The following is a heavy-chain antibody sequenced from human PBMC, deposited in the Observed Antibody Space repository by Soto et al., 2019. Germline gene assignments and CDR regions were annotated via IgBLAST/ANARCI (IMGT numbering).Heavy chain of an antibody. V-gene: IGHV4-39*02. Sequence: PSETLSLTCTVSGGSISSSSYYWGWIRQPPGKGLEWIGSIYYSGSTYYNPSLKSRVTISVDTSKNQFSLKLSSVTAADTAVYYCARERGYYYDSSGYSHAFDIWGQGTMVT. D-gene: IGHD3-22*01. J-gene: IGHJ3*02. CDR3: ARERGYYYDSSGYSHAFDI. CDR1: GGSISSSSYY. CDR2: IYYSGST.